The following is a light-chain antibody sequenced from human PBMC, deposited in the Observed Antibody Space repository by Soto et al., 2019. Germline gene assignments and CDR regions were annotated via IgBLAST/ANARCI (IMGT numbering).Light chain of an antibody. CDR1: QSMFSY. V-gene: IGKV1-39*01. Sequence: DIQMTQSPSSLSASVGDRVTITCRASQSMFSYLNWYQQKPGKAPQLLIYAASSLQSGVPSRFSGSGSGTDFTLTISSLQPEDFATYYCQQSYSTPFTFGQGTRLE. J-gene: IGKJ5*01. CDR3: QQSYSTPFT. CDR2: AAS.